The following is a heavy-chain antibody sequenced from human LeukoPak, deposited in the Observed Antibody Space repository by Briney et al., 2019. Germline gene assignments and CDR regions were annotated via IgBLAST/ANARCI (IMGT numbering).Heavy chain of an antibody. J-gene: IGHJ4*02. CDR2: ISRSSSYI. Sequence: GGSLRLSCAASGFTFSSYSMNWVRQAPGKGLEWVSSISRSSSYIYYADSVKGRFTISRDNAKNSLYLQMNSLRAEDTAVYYCARDVEFRSLFGELSGRGFDYWGQGTLVTVSS. CDR3: ARDVEFRSLFGELSGRGFDY. CDR1: GFTFSSYS. V-gene: IGHV3-21*01. D-gene: IGHD3-10*02.